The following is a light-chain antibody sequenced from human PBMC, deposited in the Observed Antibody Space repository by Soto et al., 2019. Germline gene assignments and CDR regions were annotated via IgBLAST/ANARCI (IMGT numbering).Light chain of an antibody. J-gene: IGLJ1*01. CDR3: SSYKSSSTYV. V-gene: IGLV2-14*01. CDR1: SSDVGGYNY. Sequence: QSVLTQPASVSGSPGQAITISCTGTSSDVGGYNYVSWYQQHPGKAPKLMIYEVSNRPSGVSNRFSGSKSGNTASLTISGLRAEDEADYYCSSYKSSSTYVFGTGTKVTVL. CDR2: EVS.